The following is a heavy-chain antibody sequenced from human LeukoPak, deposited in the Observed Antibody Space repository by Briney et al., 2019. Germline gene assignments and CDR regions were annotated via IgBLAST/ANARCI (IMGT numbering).Heavy chain of an antibody. Sequence: ASVKVSCKASGYTFTSYYMHWVRQAPGQGLEWMGIINPSGGSTSYAQKFQGRVTITRNTSISTAYMELSSLRSEDTAVYYCARGSLAAAGEPNWFDPWGQGTLVTVSS. V-gene: IGHV1-46*01. CDR3: ARGSLAAAGEPNWFDP. CDR2: INPSGGST. CDR1: GYTFTSYY. J-gene: IGHJ5*02. D-gene: IGHD6-13*01.